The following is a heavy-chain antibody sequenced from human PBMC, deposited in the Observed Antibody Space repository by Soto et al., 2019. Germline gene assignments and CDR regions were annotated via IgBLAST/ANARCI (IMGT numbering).Heavy chain of an antibody. D-gene: IGHD4-17*01. CDR3: VKGSIRTTVTTFHYYYYYGMDV. V-gene: IGHV3-64D*08. J-gene: IGHJ6*02. CDR1: GFTFSSYA. Sequence: GGSLRLSCSASGFTFSSYAMHWVRQAPGKGLEYVSAISSNGGSTYYADSVKGRFTISRDNSKNTLYLQMSSLRAEDTAVYYCVKGSIRTTVTTFHYYYYYGMDVWGQGTTVTVSS. CDR2: ISSNGGST.